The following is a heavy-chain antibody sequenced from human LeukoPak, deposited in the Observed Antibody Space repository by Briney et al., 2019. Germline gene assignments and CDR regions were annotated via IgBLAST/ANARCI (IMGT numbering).Heavy chain of an antibody. CDR1: GFTFSSFA. V-gene: IGHV3-23*01. CDR3: TKREVRGLREYFQY. D-gene: IGHD3-10*01. J-gene: IGHJ1*01. CDR2: ISYSGGGT. Sequence: GGSLRLSCAASGFTFSSFAMIWVRQAPVKGLEWVATISYSGGGTFYADSVKGRFTISRDNSKNTLYLQMSSLRAEDTAVYYCTKREVRGLREYFQYWGQGALVTVSS.